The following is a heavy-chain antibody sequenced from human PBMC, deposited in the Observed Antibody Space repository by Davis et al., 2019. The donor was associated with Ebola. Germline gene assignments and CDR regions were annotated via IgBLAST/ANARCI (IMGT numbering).Heavy chain of an antibody. CDR3: ARCVRGQQLVPYYYYGMDV. J-gene: IGHJ6*02. CDR1: GYTFTSYG. CDR2: ISAYNGNT. Sequence: ASVKVSCKASGYTFTSYGISWVRQAPGQGLEWMGWISAYNGNTNYAQKLQGRVTMTTDTSTSTAYMELRGLRSDDTAVYYCARCVRGQQLVPYYYYGMDVWGQGTTVTVSS. D-gene: IGHD6-13*01. V-gene: IGHV1-18*04.